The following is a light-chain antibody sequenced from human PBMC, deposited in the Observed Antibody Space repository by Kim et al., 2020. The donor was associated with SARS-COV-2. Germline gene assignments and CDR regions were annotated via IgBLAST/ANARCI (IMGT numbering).Light chain of an antibody. CDR1: ISDIGNYNY. Sequence: QPITLSCTGTISDIGNYNYVSWYQQHPGKAPKLMIYDVSKRPSGASNRFSGSKSGNTASLTISGLQAEDEADYYCSSYTDRNTVIFGGGTQLTVL. J-gene: IGLJ2*01. CDR2: DVS. CDR3: SSYTDRNTVI. V-gene: IGLV2-14*04.